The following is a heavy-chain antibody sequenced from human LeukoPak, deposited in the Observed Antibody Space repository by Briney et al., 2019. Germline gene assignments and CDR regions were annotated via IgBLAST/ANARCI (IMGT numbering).Heavy chain of an antibody. D-gene: IGHD2-15*01. CDR2: ISGDGGTT. CDR1: GFTFDDYA. CDR3: AKDEGRCLDY. Sequence: GGSLRLSCAASGFTFDDYAMHWVRQAPGKGLEWVSLISGDGGTTYYAYSVKGRFTISRDKSKNSLYLQMNSLRTEDTALYYCAKDEGRCLDYWGQGTLVTVSS. V-gene: IGHV3-43*02. J-gene: IGHJ4*02.